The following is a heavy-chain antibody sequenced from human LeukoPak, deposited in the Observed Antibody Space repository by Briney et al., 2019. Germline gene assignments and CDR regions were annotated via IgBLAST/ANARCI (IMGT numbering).Heavy chain of an antibody. CDR2: ISGSGGST. CDR3: AKLSKPGYSCSWYPY. V-gene: IGHV3-23*01. Sequence: PGGSLRLSCAASGFTFSSYGMSWVRQAPGKGLEWVSAISGSGGSTYYADSVKGRFTISRDNSKNTLYLQMNSLRAEDTAVYYCAKLSKPGYSCSWYPYWGQGTLVTVSS. D-gene: IGHD6-13*01. CDR1: GFTFSSYG. J-gene: IGHJ4*02.